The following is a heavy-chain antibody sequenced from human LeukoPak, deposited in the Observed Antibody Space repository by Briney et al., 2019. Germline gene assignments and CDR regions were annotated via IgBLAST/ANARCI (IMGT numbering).Heavy chain of an antibody. V-gene: IGHV3-23*01. CDR2: ISGSGVST. CDR3: AKDLGMGALEPNFDY. D-gene: IGHD1-26*01. J-gene: IGHJ4*02. CDR1: GFTFDDYG. Sequence: QSGGSLRLSCAASGFTFDDYGMSWVRQVPGKGLEWVSAISGSGVSTYYADSVKGRFTISRDNSKNTLYLQMNSLRADDTAEYFCAKDLGMGALEPNFDYWGQGTLVTVSS.